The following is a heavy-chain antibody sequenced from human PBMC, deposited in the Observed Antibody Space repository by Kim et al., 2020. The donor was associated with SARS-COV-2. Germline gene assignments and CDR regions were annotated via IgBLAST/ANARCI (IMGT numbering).Heavy chain of an antibody. CDR3: ARVRFLEGMGLG. CDR1: GGSISSGDYY. D-gene: IGHD3-3*01. V-gene: IGHV4-30-4*01. Sequence: SETLSLTCTVSGGSISSGDYYWSWIRQPPGKGLEWIGYIYYSGSTYYNPSLKSRVTISVDTSKNQFSLKLSSVTAADTAVYYCARVRFLEGMGLGWGQGTLVTASS. J-gene: IGHJ4*02. CDR2: IYYSGST.